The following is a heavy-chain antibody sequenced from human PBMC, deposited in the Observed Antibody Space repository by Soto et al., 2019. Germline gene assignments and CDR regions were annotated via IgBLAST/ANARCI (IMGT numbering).Heavy chain of an antibody. CDR1: GGSFSGDC. Sequence: QVQLQQWGAGLLKPSETLSLTCAVYGGSFSGDCWTWIRQSPGKGLEWIGDINHSGRVNYSPSLKSRVTITLDTSKNQFSLTLSAVTSADTAMYYCSTRAYDTNGYYRFDRWGQGTLVTVSS. CDR2: INHSGRV. J-gene: IGHJ5*01. V-gene: IGHV4-34*01. CDR3: STRAYDTNGYYRFDR. D-gene: IGHD3-22*01.